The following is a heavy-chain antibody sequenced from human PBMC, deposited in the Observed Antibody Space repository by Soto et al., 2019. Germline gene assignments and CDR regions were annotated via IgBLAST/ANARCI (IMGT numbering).Heavy chain of an antibody. CDR3: AHRDSNYFWFDP. Sequence: SAKASSKAPGGTFSSNTISWVRQAPGQGLKWMGRIIPILGIANYAQKFQGRVTITADKSTSTAYMELSSLRSEDTAVYYCAHRDSNYFWFDPWGHGTLVTVSS. D-gene: IGHD4-4*01. V-gene: IGHV1-69*02. CDR1: GGTFSSNT. J-gene: IGHJ5*02. CDR2: IIPILGIA.